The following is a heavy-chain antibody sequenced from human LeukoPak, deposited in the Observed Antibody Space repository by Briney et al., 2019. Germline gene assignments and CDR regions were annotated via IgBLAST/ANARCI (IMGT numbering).Heavy chain of an antibody. D-gene: IGHD3-22*01. CDR1: GGTFSSYS. V-gene: IGHV1-69*05. Sequence: ASVKVSCKASGGTFSSYSISWVRQAPGQGLEWMGGIVPIFGTADYAQKLQGRVTMTTDTSTSTAYMELRSLRSDDTAVYYCARDGHRRCHYDCSGREDAFDIWGQGTMVTVSS. CDR2: IVPIFGTA. J-gene: IGHJ3*02. CDR3: ARDGHRRCHYDCSGREDAFDI.